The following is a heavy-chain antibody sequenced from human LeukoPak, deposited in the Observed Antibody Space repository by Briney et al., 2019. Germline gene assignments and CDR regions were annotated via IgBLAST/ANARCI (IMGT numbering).Heavy chain of an antibody. J-gene: IGHJ4*02. D-gene: IGHD3-22*01. Sequence: ASVKVSCKVSGYTLTELSMHWVRQAPGKGLEWMGGFDPEDGETIYAQKFQGRVTMTKDTSTDTAYMELSSLRSEDTAVYYCATDRRTDYYDSTLYDYWGQGTLVTVSS. V-gene: IGHV1-24*01. CDR2: FDPEDGET. CDR1: GYTLTELS. CDR3: ATDRRTDYYDSTLYDY.